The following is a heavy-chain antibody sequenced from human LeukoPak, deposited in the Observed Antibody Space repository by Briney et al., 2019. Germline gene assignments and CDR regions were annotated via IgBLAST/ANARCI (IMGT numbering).Heavy chain of an antibody. CDR1: GFTFSSYS. Sequence: GGSLRLSCAASGFTFSSYSMNWVRQAPGKGLEWVSAISGSGGSTYYADSVKGRFTISRDNSKNTLDLQMNSLRAEDTAVYYCAKGTAIVVVVAATVDYWGQGTLSPSPQ. J-gene: IGHJ4*02. V-gene: IGHV3-23*01. CDR2: ISGSGGST. D-gene: IGHD2-15*01. CDR3: AKGTAIVVVVAATVDY.